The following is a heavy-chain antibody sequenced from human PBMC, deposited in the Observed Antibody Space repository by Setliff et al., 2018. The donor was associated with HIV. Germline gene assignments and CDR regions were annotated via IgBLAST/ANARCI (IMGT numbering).Heavy chain of an antibody. V-gene: IGHV4-4*07. CDR2: IYTSGST. CDR1: GGSISSYY. CDR3: ARGFGSSWGGNYYYYYMDV. Sequence: SETLSLTCTVSGGSISSYYWSWIRQPAGKGLEWIGRIYTSGSTNYNPSLKSRVAMSIDTSKNQISLKLSSVTAADTAVYYCARGFGSSWGGNYYYYYMDVWGKGTTVTVSS. D-gene: IGHD6-13*01. J-gene: IGHJ6*03.